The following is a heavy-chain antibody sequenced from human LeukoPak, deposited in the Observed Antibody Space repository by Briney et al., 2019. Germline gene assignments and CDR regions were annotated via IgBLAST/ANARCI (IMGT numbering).Heavy chain of an antibody. D-gene: IGHD6-19*01. V-gene: IGHV3-66*02. CDR3: ARVAVEGREFFQH. CDR2: IYTAGNT. CDR1: AFTVRSNC. J-gene: IGHJ1*01. Sequence: GGSLRLSCTASAFTVRSNCMNWVRQAPGKGLEWVSLIYTAGNTYYAGSVRGRFSISRDISKNTLYLQMNSLRIDDTAVYYCARVAVEGREFFQHWGQGNLVTVSS.